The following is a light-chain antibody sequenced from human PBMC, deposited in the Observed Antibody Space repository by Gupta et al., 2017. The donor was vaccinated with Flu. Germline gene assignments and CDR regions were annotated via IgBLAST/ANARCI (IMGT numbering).Light chain of an antibody. V-gene: IGLV1-47*01. J-gene: IGLJ2*01. Sequence: RVTISCSGSSSNIGSNYVYWYQQLQGTAPKLLIYTDTERPSGVPDRFSGSKSGTSASLAISGLRSEDEADYHCAAWDDSLSGVVFGGGTQLTVL. CDR3: AAWDDSLSGVV. CDR2: TDT. CDR1: SSNIGSNY.